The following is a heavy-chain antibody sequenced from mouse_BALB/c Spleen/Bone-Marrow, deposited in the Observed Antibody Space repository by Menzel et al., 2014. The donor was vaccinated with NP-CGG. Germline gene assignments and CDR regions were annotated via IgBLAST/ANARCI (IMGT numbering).Heavy chain of an antibody. CDR1: GYAFTNYL. D-gene: IGHD2-14*01. Sequence: QVQLQQPGAELVRPGTSVKVSCKASGYAFTNYLIEWVKQRPGQGLEWIGVINPGSGGTNYNEKFKGKATLTADKSSSTAYMQLSSLTSDDSAVYFCARGDYRSYYLDYWGQGTTLTVSS. CDR3: ARGDYRSYYLDY. J-gene: IGHJ2*01. CDR2: INPGSGGT. V-gene: IGHV1-54*01.